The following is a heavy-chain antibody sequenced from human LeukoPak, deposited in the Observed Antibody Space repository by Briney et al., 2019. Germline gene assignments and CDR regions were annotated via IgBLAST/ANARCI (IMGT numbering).Heavy chain of an antibody. D-gene: IGHD6-19*01. J-gene: IGHJ4*02. CDR1: GGSISSYY. CDR3: ARHSAAVAGPIYFDY. V-gene: IGHV4-59*08. Sequence: SETLSLTCTVSGGSISSYYWSWIRQPPGKGLEWLGYIYYSGSTNYNPSLKSRVTISVDTSKNQFSLKLSSVTAADTAVYYCARHSAAVAGPIYFDYWGQGTLVTVSS. CDR2: IYYSGST.